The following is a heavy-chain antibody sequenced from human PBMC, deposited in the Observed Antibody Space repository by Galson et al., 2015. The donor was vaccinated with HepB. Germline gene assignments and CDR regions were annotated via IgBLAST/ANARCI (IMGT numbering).Heavy chain of an antibody. J-gene: IGHJ4*02. D-gene: IGHD6-19*01. CDR2: IWYDGSNK. CDR3: ARDLRGSGWYIDY. CDR1: GFTFSSYG. V-gene: IGHV3-33*01. Sequence: SLRLSCAASGFTFSSYGMHWVRQAPGKGLEWVAVIWYDGSNKYYADSVKGRFTISRDNAKNSLYLQMNSLRAEDTAVYYCARDLRGSGWYIDYWGQGTLVTVSS.